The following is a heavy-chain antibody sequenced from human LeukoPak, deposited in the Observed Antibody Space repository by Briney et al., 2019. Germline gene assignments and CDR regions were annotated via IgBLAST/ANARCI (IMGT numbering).Heavy chain of an antibody. Sequence: SETLSLTCTVSGGAISYYYWNWIRQPPGKGLEWIGYIYYTGNTNYNPSLKSRVTISVDTSKNQFSLKLSSVTVADTAVYYCARDRLQLQSWGQGTLVTVSS. J-gene: IGHJ5*02. D-gene: IGHD5-24*01. CDR1: GGAISYYY. CDR3: ARDRLQLQS. V-gene: IGHV4-59*01. CDR2: IYYTGNT.